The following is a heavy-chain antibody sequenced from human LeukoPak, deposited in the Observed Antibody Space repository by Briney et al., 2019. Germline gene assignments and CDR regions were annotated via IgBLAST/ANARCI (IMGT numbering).Heavy chain of an antibody. D-gene: IGHD3-3*01. CDR1: GGSISSSSYY. Sequence: PSETLSLTCTVSGGSISSSSYYWVWIRQTPGKGLECIGRVYQSGSTYYNPSLNNPSLKSRVTISSDTSKNHFSLKLSPVTAADTAVYYCARAPRITIFGVVILKENYYYYMDVWGKGTTVTVSS. V-gene: IGHV4-39*07. CDR3: ARAPRITIFGVVILKENYYYYMDV. CDR2: VYQSGST. J-gene: IGHJ6*03.